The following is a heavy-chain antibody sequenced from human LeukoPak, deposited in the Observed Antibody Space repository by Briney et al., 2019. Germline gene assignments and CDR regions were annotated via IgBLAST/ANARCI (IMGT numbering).Heavy chain of an antibody. Sequence: GRSLRLSCAASGFTFSSYWMHWVRHAPGKWLVWVSRINTDDSSTSYADSVKGRFTISRDNAKNMLYVQMNSLRAEDSAVYYCAFTKTTYYYYGMDVWGQGTTVTVSS. J-gene: IGHJ6*02. CDR1: GFTFSSYW. V-gene: IGHV3-74*01. CDR3: AFTKTTYYYYGMDV. D-gene: IGHD2-8*01. CDR2: INTDDSST.